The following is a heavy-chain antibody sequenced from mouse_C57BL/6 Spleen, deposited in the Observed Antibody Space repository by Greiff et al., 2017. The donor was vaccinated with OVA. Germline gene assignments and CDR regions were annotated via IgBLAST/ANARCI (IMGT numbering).Heavy chain of an antibody. CDR1: GFTFSDYY. CDR3: ARERTGTGAMDY. J-gene: IGHJ4*01. D-gene: IGHD4-1*01. V-gene: IGHV5-16*01. Sequence: EVHLVESEGGLVQPGSSMKLSCTASGFTFSDYYMAWVRQVPEKGLEWVANINYDGSSTYYLDSLKSRFIISRDNAKNILYLQMSSLKSEDTATYYCARERTGTGAMDYWGQGTSVTVSS. CDR2: INYDGSST.